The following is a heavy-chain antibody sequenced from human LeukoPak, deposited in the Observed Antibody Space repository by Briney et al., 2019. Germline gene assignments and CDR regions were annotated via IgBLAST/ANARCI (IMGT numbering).Heavy chain of an antibody. Sequence: PSETLSPTCTVSGGSISSYYWSWIRQPPGKGLEWIGYIYYSGSTNYNPSLKSRVTISVDTSKNQFSLKLSSVTAADTAVYYCARSVGDCYSFDYWGQGTLVTVSS. V-gene: IGHV4-59*01. CDR2: IYYSGST. D-gene: IGHD2-21*02. J-gene: IGHJ4*02. CDR3: ARSVGDCYSFDY. CDR1: GGSISSYY.